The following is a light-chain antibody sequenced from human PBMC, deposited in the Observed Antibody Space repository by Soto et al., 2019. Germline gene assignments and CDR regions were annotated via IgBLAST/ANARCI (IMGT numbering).Light chain of an antibody. J-gene: IGKJ2*01. CDR2: GAS. Sequence: EIVMTQSPATLSVSPGERASLSCRASQSVCGNLAGYQQTAGQAPRLLIYGASTRATGIPARFSGSGSGTVFTLSISSLQAEYFAVDAGQKYTNLQYTFGQGTKLEIK. V-gene: IGKV3-15*01. CDR3: QKYTNLQYT. CDR1: QSVCGN.